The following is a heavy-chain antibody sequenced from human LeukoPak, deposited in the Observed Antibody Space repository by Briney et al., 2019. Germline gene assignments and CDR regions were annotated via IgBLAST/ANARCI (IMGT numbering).Heavy chain of an antibody. CDR3: ARAPYGDYSYYYYMDA. CDR1: GYTFTSYG. V-gene: IGHV1-18*01. Sequence: ASVKVSCKASGYTFTSYGISWVRQAPGQGLEWMGWISAYNGNTNYAQKLQGRVTMPTDTSTSTAYMELRSLRSDDTAVYYCARAPYGDYSYYYYMDAWGKGTTVTVSS. CDR2: ISAYNGNT. D-gene: IGHD4-17*01. J-gene: IGHJ6*03.